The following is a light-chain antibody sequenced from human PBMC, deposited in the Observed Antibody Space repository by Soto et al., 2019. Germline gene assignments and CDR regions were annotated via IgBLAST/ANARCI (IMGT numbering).Light chain of an antibody. V-gene: IGLV2-18*02. Sequence: QSVLTQPPSVSGSPGQSVAISCTGTSSDVGSYNRVSWYQQPPGAAPKLKIYEVSNRPSGVPDRFSGSKSGNTASLTISGLQAEDEADYYCNSYTGSSTYVFGSGTKLTVL. J-gene: IGLJ1*01. CDR1: SSDVGSYNR. CDR3: NSYTGSSTYV. CDR2: EVS.